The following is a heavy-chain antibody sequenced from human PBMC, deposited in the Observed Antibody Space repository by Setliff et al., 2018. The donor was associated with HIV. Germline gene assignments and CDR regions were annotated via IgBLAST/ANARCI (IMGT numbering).Heavy chain of an antibody. D-gene: IGHD6-13*01. CDR1: GYPFTSYA. J-gene: IGHJ6*03. CDR2: ISGYNGKT. CDR3: ARVNYPSLSSSWYRLDYYNYMDV. Sequence: ASVKVSCKTSGYPFTSYALTWVRQAPGQGLEWMGWISGYNGKTNYPQKLQGRLTMTTDTSTSTVYTELRSLRSDDTAMYYCARVNYPSLSSSWYRLDYYNYMDVWGKGTMVTVSS. V-gene: IGHV1-18*01.